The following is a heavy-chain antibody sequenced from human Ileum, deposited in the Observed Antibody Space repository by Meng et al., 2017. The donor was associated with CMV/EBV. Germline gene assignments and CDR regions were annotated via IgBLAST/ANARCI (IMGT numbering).Heavy chain of an antibody. CDR1: GFTFSSYS. CDR2: ISSSSSYI. J-gene: IGHJ4*02. D-gene: IGHD5-24*01. Sequence: GESLKISCAASGFTFSSYSMNWVRQAPGKGLEWVSSISSSSSYIYYADSVKGRFTIPRDNAKNSLYLQMNSLRAEDTAVYYCAGQIGDGYISGDYWGQGTLVTVSS. CDR3: AGQIGDGYISGDY. V-gene: IGHV3-21*01.